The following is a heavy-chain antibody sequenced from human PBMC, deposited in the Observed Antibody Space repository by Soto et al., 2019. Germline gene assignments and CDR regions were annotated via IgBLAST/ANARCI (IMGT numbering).Heavy chain of an antibody. CDR1: GFTFSSYG. CDR2: IWYDGSNK. D-gene: IGHD3-10*01. CDR3: ARDPEVLLWFGELKLYGMDV. J-gene: IGHJ6*02. Sequence: QVQLVECGGGVVQPGRSLRLSCAASGFTFSSYGMHWVRQAPGKGLEWVAVIWYDGSNKYYADSVKGGFTICRDNSKNRLYLQRDSLRAEDTAVYYCARDPEVLLWFGELKLYGMDVWGQATTVTVSS. V-gene: IGHV3-33*01.